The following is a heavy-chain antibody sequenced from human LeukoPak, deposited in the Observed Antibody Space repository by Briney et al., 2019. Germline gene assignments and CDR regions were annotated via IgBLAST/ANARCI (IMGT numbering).Heavy chain of an antibody. CDR3: VRDDDRQLVDLDY. CDR1: GFTFSTYS. V-gene: IGHV3-21*01. CDR2: ISSSSSDI. D-gene: IGHD6-6*01. Sequence: GGSLRLSCATSGFTFSTYSMNWVRQAPGKGLEWVSFISSSSSDIHYADSVKGRFTISRDNAKSSLYLQMNSLRAEDTAVYFCVRDDDRQLVDLDYWGQGTLVTVSS. J-gene: IGHJ4*02.